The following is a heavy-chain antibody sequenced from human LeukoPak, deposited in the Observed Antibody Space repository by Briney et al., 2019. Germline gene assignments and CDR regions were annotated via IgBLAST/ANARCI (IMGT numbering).Heavy chain of an antibody. J-gene: IGHJ4*02. V-gene: IGHV1-69*11. CDR2: IIPFLGTT. CDR1: GGVFTTYA. CDR3: ASWPGAWYGEDF. Sequence: ASVKVSCKASGGVFTTYAISWVRQAPGQGLEWMGSIIPFLGTTNYAQKFQGRVTITADEPTRTAYMELTYVRSDDTAVYYCASWPGAWYGEDFWGQGTLVTVSS. D-gene: IGHD3-10*01.